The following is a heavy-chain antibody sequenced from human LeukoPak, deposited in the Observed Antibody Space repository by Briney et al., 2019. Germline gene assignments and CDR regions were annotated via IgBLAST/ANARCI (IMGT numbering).Heavy chain of an antibody. CDR3: AKDLDGYNYGSYDY. CDR2: ISYDGSNK. CDR1: GFTFSSYA. Sequence: PGGSLRLSCAASGFTFSSYAMHWVRQAPGKGMEWVAVISYDGSNKYYADSVKSRFTISRDNSKNTLYLQMNSLRAEDTAVYYCAKDLDGYNYGSYDYWGQGTLVTVSS. D-gene: IGHD5-24*01. J-gene: IGHJ4*02. V-gene: IGHV3-30*04.